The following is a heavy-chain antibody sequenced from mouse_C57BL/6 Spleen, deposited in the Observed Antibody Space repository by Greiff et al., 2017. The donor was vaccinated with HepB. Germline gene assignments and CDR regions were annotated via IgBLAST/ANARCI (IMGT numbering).Heavy chain of an antibody. CDR1: GFNIKDDY. V-gene: IGHV14-4*01. J-gene: IGHJ3*01. CDR3: TTPNYGSSPAWFAY. D-gene: IGHD1-1*01. CDR2: IDPENGDT. Sequence: EVQLQQSGAELVRPGASVKLSCTASGFNIKDDYMHWVKQRPEQGLEWIGWIDPENGDTEYASKFQGKATITADTSSNTAYLQLSSLTSEDTAVYYCTTPNYGSSPAWFAYWGQGTRVTVSA.